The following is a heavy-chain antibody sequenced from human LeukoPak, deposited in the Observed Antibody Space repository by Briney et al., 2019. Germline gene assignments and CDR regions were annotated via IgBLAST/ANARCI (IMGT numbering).Heavy chain of an antibody. Sequence: SETLSLTCTVSGGSISSYYWSWIRQPPGKGLEWIGFFLYTGSTNYNPSLKSRVTISVDTSENQFSLKLSSVTAADTAVYYCARDSKRGDAFDIWGQGTMVTVSS. J-gene: IGHJ3*02. D-gene: IGHD4-11*01. V-gene: IGHV4-59*12. CDR2: FLYTGST. CDR3: ARDSKRGDAFDI. CDR1: GGSISSYY.